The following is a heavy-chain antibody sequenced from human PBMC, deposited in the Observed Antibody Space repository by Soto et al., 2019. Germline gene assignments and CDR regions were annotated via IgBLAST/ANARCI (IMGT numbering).Heavy chain of an antibody. J-gene: IGHJ4*02. Sequence: EVQLVESGGGLVQPGGSLRLSCAASGFTFSSYAMHWVRQAPGKGLEYVSAISSNGGSTYYANSVKGRFTISRDNSKNTLYLQMGSLRAEDMAVYYCARDGGGDYLDYWGQGTLVTVSS. CDR3: ARDGGGDYLDY. V-gene: IGHV3-64*01. D-gene: IGHD2-21*01. CDR1: GFTFSSYA. CDR2: ISSNGGST.